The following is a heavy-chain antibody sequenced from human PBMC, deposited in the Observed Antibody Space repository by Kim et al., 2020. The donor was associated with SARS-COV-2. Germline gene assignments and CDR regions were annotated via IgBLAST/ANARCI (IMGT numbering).Heavy chain of an antibody. CDR2: IYYSGST. D-gene: IGHD3-3*01. CDR3: ARVNVLRFLEWLPHAEPFDY. Sequence: SETLSLTCTVSGGSISSYYWSWIRQPPGKGLEWIGYIYYSGSTNYNPSLKSRVTISVDTSKNQFSLKLSSVTAADTAVYYCARVNVLRFLEWLPHAEPFDYWGQETLVTVSS. V-gene: IGHV4-59*01. CDR1: GGSISSYY. J-gene: IGHJ4*02.